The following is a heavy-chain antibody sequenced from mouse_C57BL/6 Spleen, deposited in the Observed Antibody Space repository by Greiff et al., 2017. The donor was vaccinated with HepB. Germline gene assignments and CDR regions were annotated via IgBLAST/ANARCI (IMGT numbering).Heavy chain of an antibody. CDR3: TRRDYYGSSPLFDY. V-gene: IGHV1-15*01. CDR1: GYTFTDYE. CDR2: IDPETGGT. D-gene: IGHD1-1*01. Sequence: VQLQQSGAELVRPGASVTLSCKASGYTFTDYEMHWVKQTPVHGLEWIGAIDPETGGTAYNQKFKGKAILTADKSSSTAYMELRSLTSEDSAVYYCTRRDYYGSSPLFDYWGQGTTLTVSS. J-gene: IGHJ2*01.